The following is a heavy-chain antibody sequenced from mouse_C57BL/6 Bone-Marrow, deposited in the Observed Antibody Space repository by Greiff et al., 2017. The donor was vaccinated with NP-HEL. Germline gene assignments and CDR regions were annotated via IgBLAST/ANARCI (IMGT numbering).Heavy chain of an antibody. J-gene: IGHJ4*01. V-gene: IGHV1-19*01. D-gene: IGHD1-3*01. CDR1: GYTFTDYY. CDR3: ARDNPFAMDY. CDR2: INPYNGGT. Sequence: EVQLQQSGPVLVKPGASVKMSCKASGYTFTDYYMNWVKQSHGKSLEWIGVINPYNGGTSYNQKFKGKATLTVEKSSSTAYMELNSLTSEDSAVYYCARDNPFAMDYWGQGTSVTVSS.